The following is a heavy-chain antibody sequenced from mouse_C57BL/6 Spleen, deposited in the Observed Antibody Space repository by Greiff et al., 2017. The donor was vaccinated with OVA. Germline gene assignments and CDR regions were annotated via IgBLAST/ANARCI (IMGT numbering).Heavy chain of an antibody. V-gene: IGHV1-7*01. CDR2: INPSSGYT. Sequence: QVQLQQSGAELAKPGASVKLSCKASGYTFTSYWMHWVQQRPGQGLEWIGYINPSSGYTKYNQKFKDKATLTADKSSSTAYMQLSSLTYEDSAVEYCAREDYGNSAWFAYWGQGTLVTVSA. CDR3: AREDYGNSAWFAY. D-gene: IGHD2-1*01. J-gene: IGHJ3*01. CDR1: GYTFTSYW.